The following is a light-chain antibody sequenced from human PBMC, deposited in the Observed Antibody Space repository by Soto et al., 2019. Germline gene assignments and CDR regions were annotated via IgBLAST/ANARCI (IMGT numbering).Light chain of an antibody. V-gene: IGKV3-20*01. CDR3: QQYGRSPWT. Sequence: EIGLTQAPGTLSLDPGERATLSSRARLSVSSSYLAWYQQKPGQAPRLLIYGASSRATGIPDRFSGSGSGTDFTLTISRLEPEDFAVYYCQQYGRSPWTFGQGTKVEIK. CDR2: GAS. CDR1: LSVSSSY. J-gene: IGKJ1*01.